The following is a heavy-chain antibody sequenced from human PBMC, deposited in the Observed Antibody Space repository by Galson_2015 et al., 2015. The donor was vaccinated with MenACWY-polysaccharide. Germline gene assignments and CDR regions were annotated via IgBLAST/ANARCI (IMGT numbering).Heavy chain of an antibody. Sequence: SLRLSCAASGVTFSTSAMHWVRQAPGKGLEWVTFIRNDGSIKYYADSVKGRFTISRDDSQNTLHLQMNSLRAGDAAVYYCAKDHYGMDVWGQGTTVTVSS. CDR3: AKDHYGMDV. J-gene: IGHJ6*02. CDR2: IRNDGSIK. V-gene: IGHV3-30*02. CDR1: GVTFSTSA.